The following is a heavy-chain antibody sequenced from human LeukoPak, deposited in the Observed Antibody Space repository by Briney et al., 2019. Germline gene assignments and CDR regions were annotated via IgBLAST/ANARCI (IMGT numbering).Heavy chain of an antibody. V-gene: IGHV1-3*01. CDR2: INAGNGNT. J-gene: IGHJ4*02. CDR1: GYTFTSYA. Sequence: ASVKVSCKASGYTFTSYAMHWVRQAPGQRLEWMGWINAGNGNTKYSQKFQGRVTTTRDTSASTAYMELSSLRSEDTAVYYCARDGRRIAVADYWGQGTLVTVSS. CDR3: ARDGRRIAVADY. D-gene: IGHD6-19*01.